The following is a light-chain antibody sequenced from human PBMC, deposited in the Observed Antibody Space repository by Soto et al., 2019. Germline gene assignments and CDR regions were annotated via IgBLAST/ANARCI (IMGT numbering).Light chain of an antibody. CDR1: SSDIGAYNF. CDR2: DVN. V-gene: IGLV2-14*03. Sequence: QSVLTQPASVSGSPGQSITISCTGTSSDIGAYNFVSWYQQHPGKAPKLMLYDVNIRPSGVSNRFSGSKSGNTASLTISGLQAEDEADYYCAAWDDSLSGLYVFGTGTKVTVL. J-gene: IGLJ1*01. CDR3: AAWDDSLSGLYV.